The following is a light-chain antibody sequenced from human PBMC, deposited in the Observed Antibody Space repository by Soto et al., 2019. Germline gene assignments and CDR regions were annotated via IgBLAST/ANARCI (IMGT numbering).Light chain of an antibody. V-gene: IGKV1-5*03. CDR3: QQYNSYST. CDR2: KAT. J-gene: IGKJ1*01. CDR1: QSINSW. Sequence: DLTMTQPPSNLSASVGDSGTITCRARQSINSWLAWYQQKPGKATKLLIYKATSLESGVPSRFRGSGSGTEFTLTISSLQPDDFASYYCQQYNSYSTFGQGTKVDIK.